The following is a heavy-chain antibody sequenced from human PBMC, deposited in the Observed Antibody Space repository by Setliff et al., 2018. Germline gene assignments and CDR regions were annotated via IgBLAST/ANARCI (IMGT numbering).Heavy chain of an antibody. Sequence: SVKVSCKASGGTFSSYAISWVRQAPGQGLEWMGGIIPILGIANYAQKFQGRVTITANKSTSTAYMELSSLRSEDTAVYYCARVYYGSGSYLGAFDIWGQGTMVTVSS. CDR3: ARVYYGSGSYLGAFDI. CDR2: IIPILGIA. D-gene: IGHD3-10*01. J-gene: IGHJ3*02. V-gene: IGHV1-69*10. CDR1: GGTFSSYA.